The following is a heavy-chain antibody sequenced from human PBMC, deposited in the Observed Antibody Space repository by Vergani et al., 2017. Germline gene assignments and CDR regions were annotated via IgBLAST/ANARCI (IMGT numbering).Heavy chain of an antibody. D-gene: IGHD3-22*01. Sequence: QVQLVQSGAEVKKPGASVKVSCKASGYTFTGYYMHWVRQAPGQGLEWMGWINPNSGGTNYAQKFQGWVTRTRDTSISTAYMELSRLRSDDTAVYYCARSYAPLQYYDSSGYLMGVDYWGQGTLVTVSS. CDR3: ARSYAPLQYYDSSGYLMGVDY. CDR1: GYTFTGYY. CDR2: INPNSGGT. V-gene: IGHV1-2*04. J-gene: IGHJ4*02.